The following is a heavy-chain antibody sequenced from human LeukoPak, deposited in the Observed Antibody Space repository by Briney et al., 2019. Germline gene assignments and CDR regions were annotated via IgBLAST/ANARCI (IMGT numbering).Heavy chain of an antibody. CDR1: GFTFSSYG. D-gene: IGHD3-22*01. Sequence: GRSLRLSCAASGFTFSSYGMHWVRQAPGKGLEWVAVISYDGSNKYYADSVKGRFTISRDNSKNTLYLQMNSLRAEDTAVYYCAKDRYYDSSGINDYWGQGTLVTVSS. J-gene: IGHJ4*02. V-gene: IGHV3-30*18. CDR2: ISYDGSNK. CDR3: AKDRYYDSSGINDY.